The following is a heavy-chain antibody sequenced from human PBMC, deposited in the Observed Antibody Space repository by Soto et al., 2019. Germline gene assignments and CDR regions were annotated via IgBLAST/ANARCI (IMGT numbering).Heavy chain of an antibody. CDR1: GGSIISGGYY. Sequence: SETLSLTCTVSGGSIISGGYYFIGIRQRPGKGLEWIGYIYYSGSTYYNPSLKSRVTISVDTSKNQFSLKLSSVTAADTAVYYCARSLWFGESLNWFDPWGQGTLVTVSS. CDR2: IYYSGST. D-gene: IGHD3-10*01. J-gene: IGHJ5*02. CDR3: ARSLWFGESLNWFDP. V-gene: IGHV4-31*03.